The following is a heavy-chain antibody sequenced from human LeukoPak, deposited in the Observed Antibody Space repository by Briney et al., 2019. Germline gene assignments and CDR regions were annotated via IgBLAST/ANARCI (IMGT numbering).Heavy chain of an antibody. D-gene: IGHD5-24*01. CDR3: ARNPRNGHTFDY. CDR2: IFQSGSA. CDR1: GGSISTYY. V-gene: IGHV4-4*02. J-gene: IGHJ4*02. Sequence: KPSETLSLTCTVSGGSISTYYWSWVRQPPGKGLELVGEIFQSGSANYNPSLKSRITISVDKSKNQFSLNLSSVTAADTAVYYCARNPRNGHTFDYWGQGTLVTVSS.